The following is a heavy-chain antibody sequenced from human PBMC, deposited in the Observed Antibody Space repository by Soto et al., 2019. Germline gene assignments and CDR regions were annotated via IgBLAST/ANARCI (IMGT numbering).Heavy chain of an antibody. CDR2: ISYDGDNK. V-gene: IGHV3-30-3*01. D-gene: IGHD1-1*01. J-gene: IGHJ6*02. CDR3: ARGTTRSAFSAMDV. Sequence: QVQLVESGGGVVQPGRSLRLSCAASGFTFSYHALNWVRQAPGKGLEWVAVISYDGDNKYIAESVKGRFTISRDNSKNTMTLQMHTVRAEDTAMYFCARGTTRSAFSAMDVWGQGTTVTVSS. CDR1: GFTFSYHA.